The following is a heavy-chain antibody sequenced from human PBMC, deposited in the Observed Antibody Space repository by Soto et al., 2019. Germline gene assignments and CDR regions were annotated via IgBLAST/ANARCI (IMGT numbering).Heavy chain of an antibody. CDR1: GYTFASHG. D-gene: IGHD2-2*01. V-gene: IGHV1-18*01. J-gene: IGHJ4*02. Sequence: QVQLVQSGAEVKKPGASVKVSCKGSGYTFASHGISWVRQAPGQGLEWMGWISADNSNRNYAEKFQGRVTMTTDTSTENAYFERGSPGTGGPAGVFWGGDGLQQCPGDYWGQGTLVTVSS. CDR2: ISADNSNR. CDR3: GGDGLQQCPGDY.